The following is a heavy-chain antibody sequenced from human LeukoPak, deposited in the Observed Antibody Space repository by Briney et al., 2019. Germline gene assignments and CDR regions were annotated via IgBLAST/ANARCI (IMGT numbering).Heavy chain of an antibody. J-gene: IGHJ4*02. CDR3: ARAHTSSCNGGPCPFFLDF. V-gene: IGHV4-39*07. CDR1: GGSISSTNYY. Sequence: SETLSLTCTVSGGSISSTNYYWGCIRQPPGKGLEWIGSFYYSGSTYYNPSLESRVTMSVDTSKNQFSLKLTSLTAADTAVYYCARAHTSSCNGGPCPFFLDFWGQGTLVTVSS. D-gene: IGHD2/OR15-2a*01. CDR2: FYYSGST.